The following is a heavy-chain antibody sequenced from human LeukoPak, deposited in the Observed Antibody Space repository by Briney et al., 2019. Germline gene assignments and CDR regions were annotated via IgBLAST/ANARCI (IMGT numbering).Heavy chain of an antibody. CDR2: IKEDGSEK. Sequence: GGSLRLSCAASGFTFSSSWMRWVRQAPGKGLEWVANIKEDGSEKYYVDSVKGRFTISRDNAKNSLYLQMNSLRAEDTAVYYCARSTRPPWGQGTLVTVSS. V-gene: IGHV3-7*01. CDR1: GFTFSSSW. D-gene: IGHD1-1*01. CDR3: ARSTRPP. J-gene: IGHJ5*02.